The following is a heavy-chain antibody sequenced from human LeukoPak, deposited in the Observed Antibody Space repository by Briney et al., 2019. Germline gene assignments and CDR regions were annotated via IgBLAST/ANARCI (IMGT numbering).Heavy chain of an antibody. CDR2: IYHSGST. V-gene: IGHV4-30-2*01. Sequence: KPSETLSLTCTVSGGSISSGGYYWSWIRQPPGKGLECIGYIYHSGSTYYNPSLKSRVTISVDRSKNQFSLKLCSVTAADTAVYYCARGRGRITIFGVVIQSDAFDIWGQGTMVTVSS. CDR3: ARGRGRITIFGVVIQSDAFDI. D-gene: IGHD3-3*01. J-gene: IGHJ3*02. CDR1: GGSISSGGYY.